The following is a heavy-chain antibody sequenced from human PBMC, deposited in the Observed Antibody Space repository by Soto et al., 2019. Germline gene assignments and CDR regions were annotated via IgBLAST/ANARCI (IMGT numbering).Heavy chain of an antibody. CDR3: ARGSKRVASGPIVDY. V-gene: IGHV1-18*01. CDR1: GYTFTSYG. CDR2: ISAYNGNT. Sequence: GASVKVSCKASGYTFTSYGISWVRQAPGQGLEWMGWISAYNGNTNYAQKLQGRVTMTTDTSTSTAYMELRSLRSDDTAVYYCARGSKRVASGPIVDYWGQGTLVTVSS. J-gene: IGHJ4*02. D-gene: IGHD3-3*01.